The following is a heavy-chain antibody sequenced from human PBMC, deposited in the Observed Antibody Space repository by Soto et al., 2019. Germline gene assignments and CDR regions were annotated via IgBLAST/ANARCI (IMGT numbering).Heavy chain of an antibody. Sequence: SETLSLTCTVSGGSISSYYWSWIRQPPGKGLEWIGYIYYSGSTNYNPSLKSRVTISVDTSKNQFSLKLSSVTAADTAVYYCARVRGSAYSSSPVSWGDYYYYMDVWGKGTTVTVSS. CDR2: IYYSGST. J-gene: IGHJ6*03. D-gene: IGHD6-6*01. CDR3: ARVRGSAYSSSPVSWGDYYYYMDV. V-gene: IGHV4-59*01. CDR1: GGSISSYY.